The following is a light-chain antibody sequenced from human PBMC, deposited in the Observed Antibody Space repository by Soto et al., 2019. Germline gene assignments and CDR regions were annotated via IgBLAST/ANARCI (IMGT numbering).Light chain of an antibody. J-gene: IGLJ3*02. CDR3: ASWDDSLNGWV. CDR2: SNS. CDR1: RSNIGSNT. V-gene: IGLV1-44*01. Sequence: QSVLTQTPSASGTPGQRVTISCSGSRSNIGSNTVNWYQQLPGTAPKLLIYSNSQRPSGVPDRFSGSKSGTSAYLAISGLQSEDEADYYCASWDDSLNGWVFGGGTKLTVL.